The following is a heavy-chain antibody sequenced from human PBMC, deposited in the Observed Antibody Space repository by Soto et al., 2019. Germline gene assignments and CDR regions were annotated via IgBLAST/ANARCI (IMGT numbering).Heavy chain of an antibody. CDR3: ARDPRSGWAHDAFDV. V-gene: IGHV1-69*01. D-gene: IGHD3-22*01. Sequence: QVHLVQSGAEVKMPGSSVRVSCASSGGAFSTSDIGWVRQVPGQGLEWMGGIIPVFGAANYAQKFKGRVTITADESTRTAYLEMSSLKPEDTATYYCARDPRSGWAHDAFDVWGPGTSIIVSS. CDR1: GGAFSTSD. CDR2: IIPVFGAA. J-gene: IGHJ3*01.